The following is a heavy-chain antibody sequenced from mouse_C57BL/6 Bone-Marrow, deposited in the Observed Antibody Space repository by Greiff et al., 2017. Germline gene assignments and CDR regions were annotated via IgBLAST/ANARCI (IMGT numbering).Heavy chain of an antibody. CDR2: INSDGGST. Sequence: EVMLVESGGGLVQPGESLKLSCESNEYEFPSHDMSWVRQTPEKRLELVAAINSDGGSTYYPDTMERRFTISRDNTKKTQYLQMSSLRSEDTALYYCANKSYDYGSCYFDYWGQGTTLTVSS. D-gene: IGHD1-1*01. J-gene: IGHJ2*01. V-gene: IGHV5-2*01. CDR1: EYEFPSHD. CDR3: ANKSYDYGSCYFDY.